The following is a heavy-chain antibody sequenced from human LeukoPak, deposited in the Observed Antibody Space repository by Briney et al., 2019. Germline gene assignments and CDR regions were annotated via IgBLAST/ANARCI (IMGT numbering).Heavy chain of an antibody. CDR1: GGSISSYY. CDR2: IYYSGST. J-gene: IGHJ2*01. CDR3: ARVGRDILTGYYRYFDL. V-gene: IGHV4-59*01. Sequence: SETLSLTCTVSGGSISSYYWSRIRQPPGKGLEWIGYIYYSGSTNYNPSLKSRVTISVDTSKNQFSLKLSSVTAADTAVYYCARVGRDILTGYYRYFDLWGRGTLVTVSS. D-gene: IGHD3-9*01.